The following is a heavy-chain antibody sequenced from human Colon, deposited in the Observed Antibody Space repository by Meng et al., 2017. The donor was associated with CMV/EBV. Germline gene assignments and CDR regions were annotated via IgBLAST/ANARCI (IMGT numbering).Heavy chain of an antibody. Sequence: QGKLQRGGAGLLNTSETLSLTCGVSGGSLSGYYWTWIRQSPGKGLEWIGEINQSGSTNYNPSLKSRVTVSVDTSKNQFSLRVTSVTAADSALYYCAREAGPFFGVIVYDSWGQGTLVTVSS. D-gene: IGHD3-3*01. V-gene: IGHV4-34*01. CDR3: AREAGPFFGVIVYDS. CDR2: INQSGST. J-gene: IGHJ4*02. CDR1: GGSLSGYY.